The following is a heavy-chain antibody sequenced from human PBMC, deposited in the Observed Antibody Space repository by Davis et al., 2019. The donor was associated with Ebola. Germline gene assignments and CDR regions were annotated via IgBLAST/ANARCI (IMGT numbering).Heavy chain of an antibody. CDR2: ISSSGSTI. J-gene: IGHJ4*02. CDR1: GFTSSSYE. CDR3: ARLYYYDSSGYHGRNY. D-gene: IGHD3-22*01. V-gene: IGHV3-48*03. Sequence: PAGSLTLSCAASGFTSSSYEMHWVRYAPAKRLEWVSYISSSGSTIYYADSVKGRFTISRDNAKNSLYLQMNSLRAEDTAVYYCARLYYYDSSGYHGRNYWGQGTLVTVSS.